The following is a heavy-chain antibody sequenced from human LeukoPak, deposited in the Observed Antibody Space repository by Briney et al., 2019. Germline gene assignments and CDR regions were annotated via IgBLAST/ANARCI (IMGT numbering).Heavy chain of an antibody. J-gene: IGHJ5*02. CDR3: ARDRILVVPAAITTGDWFDP. V-gene: IGHV1-18*01. CDR2: ISAYNGNT. CDR1: GYTFTSYG. D-gene: IGHD2-2*01. Sequence: GASVKVSCKASGYTFTSYGISWVRQAPGQGLEWMGWISAYNGNTNYAQKLQGRVTMTTDTSTSTAYMELRSLRSDDTAVYYCARDRILVVPAAITTGDWFDPWGQGTLVTLSS.